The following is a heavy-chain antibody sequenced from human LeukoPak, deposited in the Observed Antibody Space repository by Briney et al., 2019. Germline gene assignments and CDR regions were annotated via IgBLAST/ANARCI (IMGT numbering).Heavy chain of an antibody. CDR3: ARAGRYFDWLRGHDAFDI. Sequence: NPSETLSLTCAVYGGSFSGYYWSWIRQPPGKGLEWIEEINHSGSTNYNPSLKSRVTISVDTSKNQFSLKLSSVTAADTAVYYCARAGRYFDWLRGHDAFDIWGQGTMVTVSS. D-gene: IGHD3-9*01. V-gene: IGHV4-34*01. CDR1: GGSFSGYY. CDR2: INHSGST. J-gene: IGHJ3*02.